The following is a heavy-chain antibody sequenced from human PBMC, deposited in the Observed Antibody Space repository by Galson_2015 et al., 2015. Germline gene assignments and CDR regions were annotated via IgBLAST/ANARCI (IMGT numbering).Heavy chain of an antibody. CDR3: ARGYSSGWYYLDF. J-gene: IGHJ4*02. CDR1: GFTFSGYV. CDR2: ISYDGVNK. V-gene: IGHV3-30*15. Sequence: SLRLSCAASGFTFSGYVMHWVRQAPGKGLEWVAAISYDGVNKYYGDSVRGRFTISRDNSKNSLYLQMSNLRTEDTADYYCARGYSSGWYYLDFWGQGTLVTVSS. D-gene: IGHD6-19*01.